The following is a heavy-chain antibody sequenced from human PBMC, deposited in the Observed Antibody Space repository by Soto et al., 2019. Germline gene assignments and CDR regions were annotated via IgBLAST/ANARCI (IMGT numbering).Heavy chain of an antibody. Sequence: SETLSLTCTVSGGSIISGDYYWILIRQPPGKGLEWIGYIYYSGSTYYNPSLKSRVTISVDTSKNQFSLKLSSVTAADTAVYYCAREKRRDIGLAPNWFDPWGQGTLVTVSS. CDR1: GGSIISGDYY. CDR3: AREKRRDIGLAPNWFDP. CDR2: IYYSGST. V-gene: IGHV4-30-4*01. J-gene: IGHJ5*02. D-gene: IGHD2-15*01.